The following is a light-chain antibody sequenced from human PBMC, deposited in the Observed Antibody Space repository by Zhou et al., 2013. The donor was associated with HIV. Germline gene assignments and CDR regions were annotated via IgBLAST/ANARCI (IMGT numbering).Light chain of an antibody. CDR3: QQYSTYSRT. V-gene: IGKV1-5*03. CDR1: QSISSW. Sequence: DIQMTQSPSTLSASVGDRVTITCRSSQSISSWLAWYQQKPGKAPKLLIYKSSSLESGVPSRFSGGGSGTEFTLTISSLQPDDFATYYCQQYSTYSRTFGQGTKLEIK. J-gene: IGKJ2*01. CDR2: KSS.